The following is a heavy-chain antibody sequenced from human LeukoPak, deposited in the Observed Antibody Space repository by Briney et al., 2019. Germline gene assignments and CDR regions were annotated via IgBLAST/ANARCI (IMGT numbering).Heavy chain of an antibody. CDR2: IYYSGST. CDR1: GGSISSYY. V-gene: IGHV4-59*01. Sequence: SETLPLTCTVSGGSISSYYWSWMRQPPGKGLQWIGYIYYSGSTNYNPSLNSRVTISVDTSKNQFSLKLSSVTAADTAVYYCARGNGHFDYWGQGTLVTVSS. CDR3: ARGNGHFDY. J-gene: IGHJ4*02. D-gene: IGHD2-8*01.